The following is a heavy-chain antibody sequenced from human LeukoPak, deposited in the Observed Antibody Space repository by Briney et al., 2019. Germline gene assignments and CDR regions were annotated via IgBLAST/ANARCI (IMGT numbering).Heavy chain of an antibody. D-gene: IGHD2-2*03. V-gene: IGHV4-39*07. CDR1: GASISSTAHY. Sequence: SETLSLTCTVSGASISSTAHYWAWIRQSPWKGLEWIASIYHSGSSYYNPSLKSRVTISLDTSKRHFSLNLSSVTASDTANYYCARAPGYCSGTSCYFRFDPWGQGTLVTVSS. J-gene: IGHJ5*02. CDR3: ARAPGYCSGTSCYFRFDP. CDR2: IYHSGSS.